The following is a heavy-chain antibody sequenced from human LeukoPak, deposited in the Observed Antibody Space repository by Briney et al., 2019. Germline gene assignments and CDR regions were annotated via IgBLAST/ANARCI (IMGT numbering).Heavy chain of an antibody. J-gene: IGHJ4*02. V-gene: IGHV4-34*01. CDR2: INHSGST. CDR3: ASGMTTADY. Sequence: PSETLSLTCAVYGGSFSGYYWSWIRQPPGKGLEWIGEINHSGSTNYNPSLKTRVTISVDTSKNQFSLKLSSVTAADTAVYYCASGMTTADYWGQGALVTVSS. CDR1: GGSFSGYY. D-gene: IGHD4-17*01.